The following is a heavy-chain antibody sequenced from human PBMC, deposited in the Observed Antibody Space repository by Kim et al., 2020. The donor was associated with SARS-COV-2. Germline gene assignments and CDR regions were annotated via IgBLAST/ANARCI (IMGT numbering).Heavy chain of an antibody. J-gene: IGHJ4*02. D-gene: IGHD5-18*01. CDR2: INHSGST. V-gene: IGHV4-34*01. CDR3: ARDHLRGYSYGYIPGRIPFDY. CDR1: GGSFSGYY. Sequence: SETLSLTCAVYGGSFSGYYWSWIRQPPGKGLEWIGEINHSGSTNYNPSLKSRVTISVDTSKNQFSLKLSSVTAADTAVYYCARDHLRGYSYGYIPGRIPFDYWGQGTLVTVSS.